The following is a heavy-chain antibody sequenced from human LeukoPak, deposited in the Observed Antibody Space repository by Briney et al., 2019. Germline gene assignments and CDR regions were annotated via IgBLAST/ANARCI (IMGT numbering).Heavy chain of an antibody. D-gene: IGHD1-1*01. Sequence: GESLKISCKGSGYSFTNYWIAWVRQMPGKGLEWMGIIYPGDSDTRYSPSFQGQVTISADKSITTAYLQWSSLKASDTAMYYCARREDNGDFNYWGQGTLVTVSS. CDR1: GYSFTNYW. V-gene: IGHV5-51*01. CDR3: ARREDNGDFNY. J-gene: IGHJ4*02. CDR2: IYPGDSDT.